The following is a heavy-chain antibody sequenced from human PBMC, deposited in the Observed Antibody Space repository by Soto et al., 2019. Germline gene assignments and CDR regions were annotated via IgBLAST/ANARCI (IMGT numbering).Heavy chain of an antibody. CDR2: ISYNGSNK. J-gene: IGHJ6*02. V-gene: IGHV3-21*01. CDR3: ALMENYYYAMDV. Sequence: GGSLRLSCAASGCPFSSYGMHWVRQAPGKGLEWVAFISYNGSNKYYADSVKGRFTISRDNAKNSLYLQMNSLRAEDTAVYYCALMENYYYAMDVWGQGTTVTVSS. D-gene: IGHD3-3*01. CDR1: GCPFSSYG.